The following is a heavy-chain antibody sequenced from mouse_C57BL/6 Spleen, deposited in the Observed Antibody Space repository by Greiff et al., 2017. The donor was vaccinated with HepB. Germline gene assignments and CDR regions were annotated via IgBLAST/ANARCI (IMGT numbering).Heavy chain of an antibody. CDR2: ISDGGSYT. V-gene: IGHV5-4*01. J-gene: IGHJ2*01. D-gene: IGHD2-3*01. CDR3: ARDWNDKHFDY. Sequence: EVHLVESGGGLVKPGGSLKLSCAASGFTFSSYAMSWVRQTPEKRLEWVATISDGGSYTYYPDNVKGRFTISRDNAKNNLYLQMSHLKSEDTAMYYCARDWNDKHFDYWGQGTTLTVSS. CDR1: GFTFSSYA.